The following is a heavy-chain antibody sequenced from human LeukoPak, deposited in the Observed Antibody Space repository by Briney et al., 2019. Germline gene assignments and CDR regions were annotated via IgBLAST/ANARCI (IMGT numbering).Heavy chain of an antibody. D-gene: IGHD3-22*01. CDR2: IYSGGST. V-gene: IGHV3-66*01. CDR1: GFTVSSNY. CDR3: ARDLLVRNYDIGGYSY. J-gene: IGHJ4*02. Sequence: GGSLRLSCAASGFTVSSNYMSWVRQAPGKGLEWVSDIYSGGSTNYADSVKGRFTISRENSKNTLYLQMNSLSAEDTAVYYCARDLLVRNYDIGGYSYWGERTLVTVSS.